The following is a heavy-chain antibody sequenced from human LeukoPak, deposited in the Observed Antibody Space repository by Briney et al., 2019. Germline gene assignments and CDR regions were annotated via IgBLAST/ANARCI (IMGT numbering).Heavy chain of an antibody. CDR2: IKQDGSEK. Sequence: PGGSLRLSCAASGFTFSSYWMSWVRQAPGKGLEWVANIKQDGSEKYYVDSVKGRFTISRDNAKNSLYLQMNSLRAEDTALYHCARAREYYYYYYMDVWGKGTTVTISS. CDR1: GFTFSSYW. D-gene: IGHD6-6*01. J-gene: IGHJ6*03. V-gene: IGHV3-7*03. CDR3: ARAREYYYYYYMDV.